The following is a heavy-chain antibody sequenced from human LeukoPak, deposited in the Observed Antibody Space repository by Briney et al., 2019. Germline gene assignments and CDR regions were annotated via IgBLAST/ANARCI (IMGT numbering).Heavy chain of an antibody. D-gene: IGHD3/OR15-3a*01. V-gene: IGHV4-38-2*02. J-gene: IGHJ4*02. CDR3: ARQTGSGLFILP. CDR1: SYSINSGYY. Sequence: PSETLSLTCTVSSYSINSGYYWGWIRQPPGKGLEWIGNIYRSGSTYYNPSLESRVTISIDMSKNQFSLRLTSVTAADTAVYYCARQTGSGLFILPGGQGTLVTVSS. CDR2: IYRSGST.